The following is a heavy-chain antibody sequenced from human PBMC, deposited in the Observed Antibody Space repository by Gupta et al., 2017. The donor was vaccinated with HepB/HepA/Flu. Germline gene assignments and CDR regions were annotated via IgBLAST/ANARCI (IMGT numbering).Heavy chain of an antibody. D-gene: IGHD3-22*01. CDR2: ISYDGSNK. Sequence: QVQLVESGGGVVQPGRSLRLSCAASGFTFSSYAMHWVRQAPGKGLEWVAVISYDGSNKYYADSVKGRFTISRDNSKNTLYLQMNSLRAEDTAVYYCAREEPPKEIYYDSSGYYPTSPFDYWGQGTLVTVSS. CDR3: AREEPPKEIYYDSSGYYPTSPFDY. J-gene: IGHJ4*02. CDR1: GFTFSSYA. V-gene: IGHV3-30-3*01.